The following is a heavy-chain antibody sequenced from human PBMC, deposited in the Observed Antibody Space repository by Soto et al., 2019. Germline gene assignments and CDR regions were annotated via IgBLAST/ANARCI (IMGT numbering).Heavy chain of an antibody. D-gene: IGHD1-26*01. CDR1: AFTFSRYE. CDR3: ARYPSKYSGKFVYGLDV. CDR2: IGTSGKTI. Sequence: PARCMRLSCAVSAFTFSRYEMNWVRQAQGKGLEWVSYIGTSGKTIYYADSVRGRFTLSRDNAKNSLYLQMNSQRSTDTAVYFCARYPSKYSGKFVYGLDVWGRGTTVTVS. V-gene: IGHV3-48*03. J-gene: IGHJ6*02.